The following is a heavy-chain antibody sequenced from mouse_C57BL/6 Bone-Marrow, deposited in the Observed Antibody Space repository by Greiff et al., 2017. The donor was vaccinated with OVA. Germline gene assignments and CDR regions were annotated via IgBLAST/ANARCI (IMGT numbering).Heavy chain of an antibody. D-gene: IGHD1-2*01. V-gene: IGHV10-1*01. CDR2: IRSKSNNYAT. Sequence: DVKLVESGGGLVQPKGSLKLSCAASGFRFNTYAMNWVRQAPGKGLEWVARIRSKSNNYATYYADSVKDRFTISRDDSESMLYLQMNNLKTEDTAMYYCVRRGGPGYKDYWGQGTSVTVSS. CDR3: VRRGGPGYKDY. J-gene: IGHJ4*01. CDR1: GFRFNTYA.